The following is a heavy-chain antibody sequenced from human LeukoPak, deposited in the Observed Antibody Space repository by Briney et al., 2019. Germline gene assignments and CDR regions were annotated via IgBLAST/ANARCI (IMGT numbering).Heavy chain of an antibody. V-gene: IGHV4-34*01. CDR2: INHSGST. CDR1: GGSFSGYY. D-gene: IGHD6-13*01. J-gene: IGHJ4*02. Sequence: PSETLSLTCAVYGGSFSGYYWSWIRQPPGKGLEWIGEINHSGSTNYNPSLKSRVTISVDTSKNQFSLKLSSVTAADTAVYYCARGESNYSSSWYVPPDYWGQGTLVTVSS. CDR3: ARGESNYSSSWYVPPDY.